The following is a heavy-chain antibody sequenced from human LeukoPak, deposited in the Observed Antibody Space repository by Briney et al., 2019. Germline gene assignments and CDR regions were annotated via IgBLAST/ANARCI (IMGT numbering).Heavy chain of an antibody. J-gene: IGHJ4*02. D-gene: IGHD6-19*01. V-gene: IGHV4-59*01. CDR1: GGSIGSYY. CDR3: ARGNSGWYYFDY. Sequence: PSETLSLTCTVSGGSIGSYYWSWIRQPPGKGLEWIGYIYYSGSTNYNPSLKSRVTISVDTSKNQFSLKLSSVTAADTAVYYCARGNSGWYYFDYWGQGTLVTVSS. CDR2: IYYSGST.